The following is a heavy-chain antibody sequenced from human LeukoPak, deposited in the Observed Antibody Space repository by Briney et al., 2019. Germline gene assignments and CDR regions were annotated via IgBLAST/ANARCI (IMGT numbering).Heavy chain of an antibody. CDR2: IYHSGST. J-gene: IGHJ5*02. V-gene: IGHV4-38-2*02. Sequence: SETLSLTCTVSGGSISSGYYWGWIRQPPGKGLEWIGSIYHSGSTYYNPSLKSRVTISVDTSKNQFSLKLSSVTAADTAVYYCASLHYYYDSSGYNWFDPWGQGTLVTVSS. D-gene: IGHD3-22*01. CDR3: ASLHYYYDSSGYNWFDP. CDR1: GGSISSGYY.